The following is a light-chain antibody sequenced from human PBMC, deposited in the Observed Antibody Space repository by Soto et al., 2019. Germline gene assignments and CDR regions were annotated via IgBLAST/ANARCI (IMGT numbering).Light chain of an antibody. V-gene: IGKV3-15*01. CDR2: GAS. CDR1: QSVSSD. Sequence: EIVMTQSPATLSVSPGERANLSCRASQSVSSDLAWYQQKPGQTPRLLIYGASTRATAIPARFGGSGSGTEFTLTISSLQSEDFAVYYCQQYYNWPYTFGQGTKLEIK. CDR3: QQYYNWPYT. J-gene: IGKJ2*01.